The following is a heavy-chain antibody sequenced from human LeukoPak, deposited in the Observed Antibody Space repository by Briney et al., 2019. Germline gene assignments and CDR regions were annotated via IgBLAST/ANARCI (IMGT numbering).Heavy chain of an antibody. Sequence: GGSLRLSCSASGFTFSIHWMNWVRQAPGKGLEWVAIINIEGQEINYVDSATGRFNISRDNAKNSLYLQMDYPRAEDTAMYYCANSHSGSEYWGQGTLVTVSS. D-gene: IGHD2-15*01. CDR3: ANSHSGSEY. J-gene: IGHJ4*02. CDR2: INIEGQEI. CDR1: GFTFSIHW. V-gene: IGHV3-7*01.